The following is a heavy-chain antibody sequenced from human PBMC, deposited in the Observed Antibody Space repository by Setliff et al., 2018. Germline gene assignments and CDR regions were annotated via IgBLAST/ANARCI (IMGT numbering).Heavy chain of an antibody. CDR1: GYTFTGYY. J-gene: IGHJ6*03. CDR2: INPNSGGT. V-gene: IGHV1-2*02. CDR3: ARVFFGVNDGLYHYFNMDI. Sequence: ASVKVSCKASGYTFTGYYMHWVRQAPGQGLEWMGWINPNSGGTNYAQKFQGRVTMTRDTSISTAYMELRSLRSDDTAAYYCARVFFGVNDGLYHYFNMDIWGKGTTVTVSS. D-gene: IGHD3-10*01.